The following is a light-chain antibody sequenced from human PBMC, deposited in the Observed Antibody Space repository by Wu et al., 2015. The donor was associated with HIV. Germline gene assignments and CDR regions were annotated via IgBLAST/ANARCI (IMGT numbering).Light chain of an antibody. J-gene: IGKJ1*01. CDR3: QQYNSYPWT. V-gene: IGKV1-5*03. CDR2: KAS. Sequence: DIQMTQSPSTLSASVGDRVTITCRASQSISSWLAWYQQKPGKAPKLLIYKASSLESGVPSRFSGSGSGTGFTLTISSLQPDDFATYYCQQYNSYPWTFGQGTKVEMK. CDR1: QSISSW.